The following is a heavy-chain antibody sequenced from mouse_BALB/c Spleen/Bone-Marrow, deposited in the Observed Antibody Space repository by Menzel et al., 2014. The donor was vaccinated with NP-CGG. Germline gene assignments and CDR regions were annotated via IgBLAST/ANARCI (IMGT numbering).Heavy chain of an antibody. CDR3: TRSTATFDY. CDR1: GYAFSAYW. Sequence: QVQLQQSGAELVRPGSSVKISCKASGYAFSAYWMNWVRQRPGQGLEWIGQIYPGDGDTNYNGKFKGKATLTADKSSSTAYMQLSSLTSEDSAVYFCTRSTATFDYWGQGTTLTVSS. CDR2: IYPGDGDT. D-gene: IGHD1-2*01. J-gene: IGHJ2*01. V-gene: IGHV1-80*01.